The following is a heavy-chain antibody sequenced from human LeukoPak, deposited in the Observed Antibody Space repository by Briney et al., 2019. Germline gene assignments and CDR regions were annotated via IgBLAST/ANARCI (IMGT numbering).Heavy chain of an antibody. D-gene: IGHD3-3*01. Sequence: TGGSLRLSCAASGFTFSGYYMSWIRQAPGKGLEWISYISDSGTTIYYADSVKGRFTISRDNSKNTLYLQMNSLRAEDTAVYYCAKDSYDFWSGYFSWGQGTLVTVSS. CDR1: GFTFSGYY. V-gene: IGHV3-11*01. CDR2: ISDSGTTI. CDR3: AKDSYDFWSGYFS. J-gene: IGHJ5*02.